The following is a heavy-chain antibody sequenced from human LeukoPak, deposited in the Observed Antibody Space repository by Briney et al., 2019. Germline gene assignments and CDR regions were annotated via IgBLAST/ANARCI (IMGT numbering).Heavy chain of an antibody. J-gene: IGHJ4*02. CDR3: ARGTTYSSSPIDY. CDR1: GGSISSYY. V-gene: IGHV4-59*01. Sequence: SETLSLTCTVSGGSISSYYWSWIRQPPGKGLEWIGYIYYSGSTNYNPSLKSRVTISVDTSKNQFSLELSSVTAADTAAYYCARGTTYSSSPIDYWGQGTLVTVSS. D-gene: IGHD6-13*01. CDR2: IYYSGST.